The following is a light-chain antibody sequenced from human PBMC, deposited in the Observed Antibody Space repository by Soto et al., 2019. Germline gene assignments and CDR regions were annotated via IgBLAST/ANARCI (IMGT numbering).Light chain of an antibody. CDR3: QQYSTWPRT. V-gene: IGKV3-15*01. J-gene: IGKJ1*01. Sequence: EIVMTQSPATLSVSPGERATLSCRASQSVSRNLAWYQQKPGQAPRLLLYATSTRATVIPARFSGSGSGTEFTLTISSLQSEDFAVYYCQQYSTWPRTFGQGTKVDIK. CDR1: QSVSRN. CDR2: ATS.